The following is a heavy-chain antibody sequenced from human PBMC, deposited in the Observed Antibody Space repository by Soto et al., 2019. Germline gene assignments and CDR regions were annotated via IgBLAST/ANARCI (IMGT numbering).Heavy chain of an antibody. CDR3: ASRTRGSAMGIGPY. CDR1: GYTFSSYG. J-gene: IGHJ4*02. CDR2: ITADNGDT. V-gene: IGHV1-18*01. Sequence: QIQLVQSGAEVKKPGASVKVSCRASGYTFSSYGITWVRQAPGQGLEWMGWITADNGDTKFAQKLQDRVSMTIDTATNTAYRELRDLRSDDRALYYCASRTRGSAMGIGPYWGQGTLVTVSS. D-gene: IGHD2-21*01.